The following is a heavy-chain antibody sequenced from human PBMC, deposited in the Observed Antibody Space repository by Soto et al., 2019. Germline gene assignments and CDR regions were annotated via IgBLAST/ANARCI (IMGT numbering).Heavy chain of an antibody. CDR1: GGTFSSYA. V-gene: IGHV1-69*13. J-gene: IGHJ5*02. D-gene: IGHD2-2*01. Sequence: ASVKVSCKASGGTFSSYAISWVRQAPGQGLEWMGGIIPIFGTANYAQKFQGRVTITADESTSTAYMELSSLRSEDTAVYYCAQGYCSSTSCPPGDSGFDPWGQGTLVTVSS. CDR2: IIPIFGTA. CDR3: AQGYCSSTSCPPGDSGFDP.